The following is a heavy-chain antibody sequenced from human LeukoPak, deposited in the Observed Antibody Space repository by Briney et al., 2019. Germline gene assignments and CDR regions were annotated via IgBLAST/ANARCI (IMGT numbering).Heavy chain of an antibody. CDR3: ARAIRGYSYGHFDY. CDR1: GFTFTNFA. Sequence: QPGGSLRLSCVASGFTFTNFAMSWVRQAPGKGLEWVSVIYSGGSTYYADSVKGRFTISRDNSKNTLYLQMNSLRAEDTAVYYCARAIRGYSYGHFDYWGQGTLVTVSS. J-gene: IGHJ4*02. V-gene: IGHV3-53*01. CDR2: IYSGGST. D-gene: IGHD5-18*01.